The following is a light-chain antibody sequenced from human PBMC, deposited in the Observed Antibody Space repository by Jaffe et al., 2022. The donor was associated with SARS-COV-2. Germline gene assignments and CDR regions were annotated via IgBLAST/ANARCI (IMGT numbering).Light chain of an antibody. CDR1: ALPKRS. V-gene: IGLV3-10*01. Sequence: SYELTQPPSVSVSPGQTARITCSGDALPKRSAYWYQQKSGQAPVLVIYEDNKRPSGIPERFSGSSSGTMATLTISGAQVEDEADYYCYSADSSGDHGVFGGGTKLTVL. CDR3: YSADSSGDHGV. CDR2: EDN. J-gene: IGLJ2*01.